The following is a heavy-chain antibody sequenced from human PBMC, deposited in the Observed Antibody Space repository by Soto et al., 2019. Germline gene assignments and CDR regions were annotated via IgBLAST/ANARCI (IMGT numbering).Heavy chain of an antibody. D-gene: IGHD2-15*01. V-gene: IGHV1-18*01. CDR3: ASDSGRYCRELVCYQGYYPFYMAG. J-gene: IGHJ6*03. Sequence: ASVKVSCKASGYTFTSYGFSWVRQAPGQGLEWMGWISASNGNTNYAQKLQGRVTMTTDTSTGTAYMELRSLRSDDTATYYCASDSGRYCRELVCYQGYYPFYMAGWGQGTMVTGAS. CDR2: ISASNGNT. CDR1: GYTFTSYG.